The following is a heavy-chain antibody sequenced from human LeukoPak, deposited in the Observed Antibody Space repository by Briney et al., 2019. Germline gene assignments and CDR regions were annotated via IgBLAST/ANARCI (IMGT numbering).Heavy chain of an antibody. Sequence: PAWSLRLSRAAAGVAFTCDAMTWGRQAPAKLLPWVSLFSGGGTTYYADSVKGRFTISRDNSKNTLYLQMNSLRAEDTAVYYCAKDQRQSVGGTNYFDSWGQGTLVTVSS. CDR3: AKDQRQSVGGTNYFDS. J-gene: IGHJ4*02. CDR1: GVAFTCDA. V-gene: IGHV3-23*01. CDR2: FSGGGTT. D-gene: IGHD1-26*01.